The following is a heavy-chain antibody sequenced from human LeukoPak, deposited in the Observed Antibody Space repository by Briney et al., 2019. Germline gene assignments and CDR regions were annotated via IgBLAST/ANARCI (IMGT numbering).Heavy chain of an antibody. CDR2: ISYSGST. CDR3: ARGPHKFDY. Sequence: KTSETLSLTCTVSGGSTSSYYWSWIRQPPGKGLEWIGYISYSGSTNYNPSLKSRVTISVDTSKHQFSLKLSAVTAADTAVYYCARGPHKFDYWGQGSLVTVSS. V-gene: IGHV4-59*01. CDR1: GGSTSSYY. J-gene: IGHJ4*02.